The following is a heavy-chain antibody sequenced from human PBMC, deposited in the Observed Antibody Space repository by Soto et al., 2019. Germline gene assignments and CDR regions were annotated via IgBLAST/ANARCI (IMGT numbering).Heavy chain of an antibody. Sequence: GGSLRLSCAASGFTFSSYAMSWVRQAPGKGLEWVSAISGSGGSTYYADSVKGRFTISRDNSKNTLYLQMNSLRAEDTAVYYCAKRGSIFGVVNFQSMDVWGKGTTVTVSS. CDR3: AKRGSIFGVVNFQSMDV. D-gene: IGHD3-3*01. J-gene: IGHJ6*03. CDR2: ISGSGGST. CDR1: GFTFSSYA. V-gene: IGHV3-23*01.